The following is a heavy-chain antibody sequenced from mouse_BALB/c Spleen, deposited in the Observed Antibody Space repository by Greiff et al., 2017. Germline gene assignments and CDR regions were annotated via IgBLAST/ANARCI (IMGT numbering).Heavy chain of an antibody. J-gene: IGHJ2*01. CDR2: INPNNGGT. CDR3: AREGDYFDY. V-gene: IGHV1-18*01. Sequence: VQLQQSGPELVKPGASVKLSCTASGYTFTDYNMDWVKQSHGKSLEWIGDINPNNGGTIYNQKFKGKATLTVDKSSSTAYMKLRSLTSEDTAVYYCAREGDYFDYWGQGTTLTVSS. CDR1: GYTFTDYN.